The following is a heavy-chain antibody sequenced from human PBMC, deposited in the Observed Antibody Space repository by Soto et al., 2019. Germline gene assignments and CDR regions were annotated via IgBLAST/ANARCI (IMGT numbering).Heavy chain of an antibody. J-gene: IGHJ4*02. V-gene: IGHV3-33*07. Sequence: GGSLRLSCAASGFIFSTYGMYWVRQAPGKGLEWLAVIWYDGSKKYYEDSVKGRFTISRDNSKNTLYLQMNSLRVEDTAVYYCARGIPPDYWGQGTLVTVSS. CDR1: GFIFSTYG. CDR3: ARGIPPDY. D-gene: IGHD6-13*01. CDR2: IWYDGSKK.